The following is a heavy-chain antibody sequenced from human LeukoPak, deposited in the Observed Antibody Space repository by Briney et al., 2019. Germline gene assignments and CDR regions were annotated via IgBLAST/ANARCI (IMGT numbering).Heavy chain of an antibody. CDR2: IIPTFGTA. J-gene: IGHJ4*02. CDR3: ARGRGYSGYDSPLDY. Sequence: ASVKVSCKASGGTFSSYAISWVRQAPGQGLEWMGGIIPTFGTANYAQKFQGRVTITADESTSTAYMELSSLRSEDTAVYYCARGRGYSGYDSPLDYWGQGTLVTVSS. D-gene: IGHD5-12*01. CDR1: GGTFSSYA. V-gene: IGHV1-69*01.